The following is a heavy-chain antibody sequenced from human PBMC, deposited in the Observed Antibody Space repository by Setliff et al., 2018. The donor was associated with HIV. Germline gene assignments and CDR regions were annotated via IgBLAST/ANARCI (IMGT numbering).Heavy chain of an antibody. CDR1: GGSISGSSYY. D-gene: IGHD3-16*01. CDR3: AMRLGMDV. V-gene: IGHV4-39*01. Sequence: NPSETLSLTCTVSGGSISGSSYYWGWIRQPPGKGLEWIGSIYYSGSTYYNPSLKSRVTISVDTSKNQFSLKLSSVTAADTAVYYCAMRLGMDVWGQGTTVTVSS. CDR2: IYYSGST. J-gene: IGHJ6*02.